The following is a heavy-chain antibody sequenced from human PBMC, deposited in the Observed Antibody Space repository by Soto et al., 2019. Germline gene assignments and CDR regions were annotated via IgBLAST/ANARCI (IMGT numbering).Heavy chain of an antibody. V-gene: IGHV4-4*02. CDR2: IYHSGST. CDR1: SGSISSSNW. Sequence: SETLSLTCAVSSGSISSSNWWSWVRQPPGKGLEWIGEIYHSGSTNYNPSLKSRVTISVDKSKNQFSLKLSSVTAADTAVYYCARVGGAAAGPNYYFDYWGQGTLVTVSS. CDR3: ARVGGAAAGPNYYFDY. J-gene: IGHJ4*02. D-gene: IGHD6-13*01.